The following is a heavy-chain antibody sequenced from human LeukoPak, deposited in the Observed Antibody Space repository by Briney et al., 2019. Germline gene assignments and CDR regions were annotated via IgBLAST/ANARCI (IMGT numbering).Heavy chain of an antibody. CDR2: ISSSSSTI. V-gene: IGHV3-48*01. CDR3: ARQWGGGLWFGELLSNAY. D-gene: IGHD3-10*01. CDR1: GFTFSSYS. Sequence: PGGSLRLSCAASGFTFSSYSMNWVRQAPGKGLEWVSYISSSSSTIYYADSVKGRFTISRDNAKNSLYLQMNSLRAEDTAVYYCARQWGGGLWFGELLSNAYWGQGTLVTVSS. J-gene: IGHJ4*02.